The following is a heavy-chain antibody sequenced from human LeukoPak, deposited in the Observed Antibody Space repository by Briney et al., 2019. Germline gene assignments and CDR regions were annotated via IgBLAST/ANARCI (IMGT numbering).Heavy chain of an antibody. CDR1: GGSFSGYY. D-gene: IGHD3-10*01. Sequence: SETLSLTCAVYGGSFSGYYWSWIRQPPGKGLEWIGEINHSGSTNYNPSLKSRVTISVDTSKNQFSLKLSSVTAADTAVYYCASNHRDYGSGSYYRAYSSYGMDVWGQGTTVTVSS. CDR2: INHSGST. CDR3: ASNHRDYGSGSYYRAYSSYGMDV. J-gene: IGHJ6*02. V-gene: IGHV4-34*01.